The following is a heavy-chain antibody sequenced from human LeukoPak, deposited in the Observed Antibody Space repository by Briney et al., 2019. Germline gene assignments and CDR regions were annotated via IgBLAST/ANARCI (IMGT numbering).Heavy chain of an antibody. CDR1: GFTFSSFG. V-gene: IGHV3-30*02. Sequence: GGTLRLSCAASGFTFSSFGMSWARQAPGKGLEWVAFIRYDGSNKYYADSVKGRFTISRDNSKNTLYLQMNSLRAEDTAVYYCARDAYSVDIVATTYFDYWGQGTLVTVSS. D-gene: IGHD5-12*01. J-gene: IGHJ4*02. CDR3: ARDAYSVDIVATTYFDY. CDR2: IRYDGSNK.